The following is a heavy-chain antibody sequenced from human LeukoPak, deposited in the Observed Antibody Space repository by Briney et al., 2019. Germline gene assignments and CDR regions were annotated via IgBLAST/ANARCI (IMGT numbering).Heavy chain of an antibody. J-gene: IGHJ4*02. CDR3: ARGRSGYDYPLALTGAYFDY. D-gene: IGHD5-12*01. CDR1: GGSFSGYY. V-gene: IGHV4-34*01. Sequence: SETLSLTCAVYGGSFSGYYWSWIRQPPGKGLEWIGEINHSGSTNYNPSLKSRVTISVDTSKNQFSLKLSSVTAADTAVYYCARGRSGYDYPLALTGAYFDYWGQGTLVTVSS. CDR2: INHSGST.